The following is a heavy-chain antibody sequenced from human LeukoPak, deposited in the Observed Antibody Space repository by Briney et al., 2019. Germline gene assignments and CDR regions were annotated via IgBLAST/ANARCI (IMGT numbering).Heavy chain of an antibody. D-gene: IGHD3-22*01. CDR3: ARDFSYYYDSSGYLFDY. Sequence: SETLSLTCTVSGGSISSGSYYWNWIRQPAGKGLEWIGRIYTSGSTNYNPSLKSRVTMSVDTSKNQFSLKLSSVTAADTAVYYCARDFSYYYDSSGYLFDYWGQGTLVTVSS. V-gene: IGHV4-61*02. CDR2: IYTSGST. CDR1: GGSISSGSYY. J-gene: IGHJ4*02.